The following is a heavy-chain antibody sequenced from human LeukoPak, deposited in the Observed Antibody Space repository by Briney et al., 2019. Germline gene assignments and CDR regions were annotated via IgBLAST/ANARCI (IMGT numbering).Heavy chain of an antibody. CDR3: ARGGAGTYYKRDGWFDP. CDR2: IYYSGFT. Sequence: SETLSLTCTVSGGSINNYYWSWIRQPPGKGMEDIGHIYYSGFTNYNPSLKSRVTMSVDTSKNQFSLKLSSVTAADTAVYYCARGGAGTYYKRDGWFDPWGQGTVVTVSS. CDR1: GGSINNYY. D-gene: IGHD3-10*01. V-gene: IGHV4-59*01. J-gene: IGHJ5*02.